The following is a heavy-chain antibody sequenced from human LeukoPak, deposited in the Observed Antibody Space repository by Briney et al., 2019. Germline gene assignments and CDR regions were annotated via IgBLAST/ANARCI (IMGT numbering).Heavy chain of an antibody. V-gene: IGHV3-11*04. J-gene: IGHJ4*02. CDR3: ARDVYGYTRTYFDY. D-gene: IGHD5-24*01. CDR2: ISSGGSTI. Sequence: GGSLRLSCATSGFTFSDYYMTWMRQAPGKGLEWVSYISSGGSTIYYADSVKGRFTISRDNAKNSLYLQMNSLRAEDTAVYYCARDVYGYTRTYFDYWGQGTLVTVSS. CDR1: GFTFSDYY.